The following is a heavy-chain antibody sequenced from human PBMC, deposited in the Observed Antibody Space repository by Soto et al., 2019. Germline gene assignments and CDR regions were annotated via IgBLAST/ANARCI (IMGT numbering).Heavy chain of an antibody. CDR2: ISAYNGNT. J-gene: IGHJ4*02. Sequence: GASVKVSCKASGYTFTSYGISWVRQAPGQGLEWMGWISAYNGNTNYAQKLQGRVTMTTDTSTSTAYMELRSLRSDDTAVYYCARDTVYYYDGSGNLAYWGQETLVTVSS. D-gene: IGHD3-22*01. CDR1: GYTFTSYG. CDR3: ARDTVYYYDGSGNLAY. V-gene: IGHV1-18*01.